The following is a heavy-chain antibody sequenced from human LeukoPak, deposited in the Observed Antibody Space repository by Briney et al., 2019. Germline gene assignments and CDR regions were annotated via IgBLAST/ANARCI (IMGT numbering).Heavy chain of an antibody. D-gene: IGHD2-15*01. CDR1: GFTFSSYA. CDR2: ISYDGNNK. J-gene: IGHJ3*02. Sequence: GGSLRLSCSASGFTFSSYAIHWVRQAPGKGLQWVAVISYDGNNKYYADSVEGRFTISKDNSKNTLYLQMNSLRAEDTAVYYCAREVREEDIVVVVAAGRGAFDIWGQGTMVTVSS. V-gene: IGHV3-30*03. CDR3: AREVREEDIVVVVAAGRGAFDI.